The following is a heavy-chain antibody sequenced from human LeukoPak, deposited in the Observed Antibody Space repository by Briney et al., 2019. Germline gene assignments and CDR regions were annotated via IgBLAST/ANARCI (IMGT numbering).Heavy chain of an antibody. Sequence: SVKVSCKASGGTFSSYTISWVRQAPGQGLEWMGRIIPILGIANYAQKFQGRVTITADKSTSTAYMELSSLRSEDTAVYYCARSPHDYGDNSGLDYWGQGTLVTVSS. J-gene: IGHJ4*02. CDR3: ARSPHDYGDNSGLDY. CDR1: GGTFSSYT. D-gene: IGHD4-23*01. V-gene: IGHV1-69*02. CDR2: IIPILGIA.